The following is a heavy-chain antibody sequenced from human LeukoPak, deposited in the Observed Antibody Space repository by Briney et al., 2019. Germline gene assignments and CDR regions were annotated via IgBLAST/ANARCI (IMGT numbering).Heavy chain of an antibody. D-gene: IGHD4-17*01. CDR2: IYYSGST. CDR1: GGSISSYY. Sequence: SETLSLTCTVSGGSISSYYWSWIRQPPGKGLEWIGYIYYSGSTNYNPSLKSRVTISVDTSKNQFSLKLSSVTAADTAVYYCARVGDYGDYGYYGMDVWGQGTTVIVSS. CDR3: ARVGDYGDYGYYGMDV. J-gene: IGHJ6*02. V-gene: IGHV4-59*01.